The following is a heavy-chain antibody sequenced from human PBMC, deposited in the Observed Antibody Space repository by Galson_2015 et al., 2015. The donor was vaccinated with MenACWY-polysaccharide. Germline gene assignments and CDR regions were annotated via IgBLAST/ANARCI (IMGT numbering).Heavy chain of an antibody. CDR2: ISGGGGST. Sequence: SLRLSCAASGFTFSSYAMSWVRQAPGKGLEWVSAISGGGGSTYYADSVKGRFTISRDNSKNTLYLQMNSLRAEDTAVYYCAKGKNYYDSSGLTDYWGQGTLVTVSS. CDR1: GFTFSSYA. D-gene: IGHD3-22*01. CDR3: AKGKNYYDSSGLTDY. V-gene: IGHV3-23*01. J-gene: IGHJ4*02.